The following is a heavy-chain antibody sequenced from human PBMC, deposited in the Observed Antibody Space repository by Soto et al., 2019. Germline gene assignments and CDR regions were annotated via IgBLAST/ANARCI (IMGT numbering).Heavy chain of an antibody. V-gene: IGHV4-4*02. CDR1: GDSIIGTHW. CDR3: ARYSAASGTYYFDY. CDR2: THHSRGT. Sequence: PSETLSLTCAVSGDSIIGTHWWSWVRRPPGKRLEFIGETHHSRGTNYNPSLRSRVTMSLDKSKNQLSLILYSVTAADTGVYYCARYSAASGTYYFDYWGQGTLVTVSS. J-gene: IGHJ4*01. D-gene: IGHD6-13*01.